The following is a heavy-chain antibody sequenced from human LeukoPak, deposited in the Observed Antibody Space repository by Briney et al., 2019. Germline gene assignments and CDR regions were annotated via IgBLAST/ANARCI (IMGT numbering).Heavy chain of an antibody. J-gene: IGHJ4*02. CDR3: AREVRSWFGELFMDYFDY. Sequence: ASVKVSCKASGYTFTGYYMHWVRQAPGQGLEWMGRINPNSGGTNYAQKLQGRVTMTRDTSISTAYMELSRLRSDDTAVYYCAREVRSWFGELFMDYFDYWGQGTLVTVSS. CDR1: GYTFTGYY. CDR2: INPNSGGT. D-gene: IGHD3-10*01. V-gene: IGHV1-2*06.